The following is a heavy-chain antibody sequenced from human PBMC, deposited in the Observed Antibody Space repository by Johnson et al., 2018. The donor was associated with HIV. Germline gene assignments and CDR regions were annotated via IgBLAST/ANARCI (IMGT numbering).Heavy chain of an antibody. V-gene: IGHV3-53*01. J-gene: IGHJ3*02. Sequence: VQLVESGGGLIQPGGSLRLSCAASGFTVSSNYMSWVRHAPGKGLEWVSVIYSGGNTYYADSVKGRFTISRDNSKNTLYLQMNSLRAEDTAVYYCARFMGSTWSDASDIWGQGTMVIVSS. D-gene: IGHD1-26*01. CDR2: IYSGGNT. CDR3: ARFMGSTWSDASDI. CDR1: GFTVSSNY.